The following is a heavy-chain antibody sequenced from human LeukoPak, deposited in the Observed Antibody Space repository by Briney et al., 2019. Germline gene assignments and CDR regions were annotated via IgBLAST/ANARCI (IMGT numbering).Heavy chain of an antibody. Sequence: SQTLSLTCAISGDSVSSNTAAWNWIRQSPSRGLEWLGRTFYRSKWYDDYAPSVKSRLAINPDTSKNQFSLHLNSVTPEDTAVYYCAREVTGTWAFDIWGQGTIVTVSS. D-gene: IGHD2-21*02. CDR2: TFYRSKWYD. J-gene: IGHJ3*02. V-gene: IGHV6-1*01. CDR3: AREVTGTWAFDI. CDR1: GDSVSSNTAA.